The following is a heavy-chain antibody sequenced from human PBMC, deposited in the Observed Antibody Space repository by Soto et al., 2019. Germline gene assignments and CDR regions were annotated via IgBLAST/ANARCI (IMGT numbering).Heavy chain of an antibody. D-gene: IGHD1-26*01. Sequence: EVQLLESGGGLVQPGESLRLSCAASGFTFSSYWMHWVRQVPGMGLVWVSRIHSGGSSTTYADSVKGRFTISRDNARTKVYLLMNSLRAEDTAVYFCARGERGAFDLWGQGTVLTVSS. CDR2: IHSGGSST. CDR3: ARGERGAFDL. V-gene: IGHV3-74*03. J-gene: IGHJ3*01. CDR1: GFTFSSYW.